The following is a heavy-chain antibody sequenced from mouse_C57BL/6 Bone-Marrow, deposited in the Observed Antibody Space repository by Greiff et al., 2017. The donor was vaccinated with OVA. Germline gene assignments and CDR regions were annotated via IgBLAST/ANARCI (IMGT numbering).Heavy chain of an antibody. Sequence: QVQLKQSGPGLVAPSQSLSITCTVSGFSLTSYAISWVRQPPGKGLEWLGVIWTGGGTNYNSALKSRLSISKDNSKSQVFLKMNSLQTDDTARYYCARNYYYGSSPFPWFAYWGQGTLVTVSA. CDR2: IWTGGGT. CDR3: ARNYYYGSSPFPWFAY. D-gene: IGHD1-1*01. CDR1: GFSLTSYA. V-gene: IGHV2-9-1*01. J-gene: IGHJ3*01.